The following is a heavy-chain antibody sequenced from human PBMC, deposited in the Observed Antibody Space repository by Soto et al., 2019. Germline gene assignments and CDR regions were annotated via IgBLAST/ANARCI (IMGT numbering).Heavy chain of an antibody. CDR2: IDWDDDK. Sequence: SGPTLVNPTPTLTLTCTFSGFSLSTSGMCVSWIRQPPGKALEWLALIDWDDDKYYSTSLKTRLTISKDTSKNQVVLTMTNTDPVDTATYYCAPLNWGGHLRYYYYGMDVCDQGTTVTVSS. V-gene: IGHV2-70*01. CDR3: APLNWGGHLRYYYYGMDV. J-gene: IGHJ6*02. CDR1: GFSLSTSGMC. D-gene: IGHD2-21*01.